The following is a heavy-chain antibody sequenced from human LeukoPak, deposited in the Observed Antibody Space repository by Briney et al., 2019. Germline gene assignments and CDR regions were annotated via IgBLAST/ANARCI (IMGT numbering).Heavy chain of an antibody. V-gene: IGHV3-23*01. CDR2: ICGSDGST. Sequence: GGSLRLSCAASGFTFSSYAMSWVRQAPGKGLEWVSCICGSDGSTYSAASVKGRFTISRDNSKNTLYLQMNNLTLEDTAVYYCAKYPGWGITFYSETSGYIDFWGQGTLVTVSS. D-gene: IGHD7-27*01. CDR1: GFTFSSYA. CDR3: AKYPGWGITFYSETSGYIDF. J-gene: IGHJ4*02.